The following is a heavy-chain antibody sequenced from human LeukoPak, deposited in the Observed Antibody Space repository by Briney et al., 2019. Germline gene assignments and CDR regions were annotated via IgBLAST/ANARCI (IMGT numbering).Heavy chain of an antibody. CDR1: GGSFSGYY. J-gene: IGHJ4*02. CDR2: INHSGST. Sequence: SETLSLTCAVYGGSFSGYYWSWIRQPPGKGLGWIGEINHSGSTNYNPSLKSRVTISVDTSKNQFSLKLSSVTAADTAVYYCARVRNYYGSDELSHWGQGTLATVSS. CDR3: ARVRNYYGSDELSH. D-gene: IGHD3-10*01. V-gene: IGHV4-34*01.